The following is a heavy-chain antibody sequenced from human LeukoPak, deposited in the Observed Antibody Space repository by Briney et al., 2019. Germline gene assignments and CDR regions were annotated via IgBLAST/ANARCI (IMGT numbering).Heavy chain of an antibody. V-gene: IGHV3-23*01. CDR3: AKSPAHLSPKIAEYFQH. J-gene: IGHJ1*01. D-gene: IGHD2-15*01. Sequence: GGSLRLSCAVSGFTFSSEAMGWVRQLPGGGLEWVSTISPAGGTTYYAESMKGRFTISRDNSKNTLYLQMNSLRAEDTAVYYCAKSPAHLSPKIAEYFQHWGQGTLVTVSS. CDR2: ISPAGGTT. CDR1: GFTFSSEA.